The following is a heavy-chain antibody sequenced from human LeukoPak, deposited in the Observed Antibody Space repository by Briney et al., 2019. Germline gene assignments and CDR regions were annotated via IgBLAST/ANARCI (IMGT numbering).Heavy chain of an antibody. V-gene: IGHV3-30*02. J-gene: IGHJ4*02. D-gene: IGHD6-6*01. CDR3: AKAIHSGSSGVVDY. CDR2: IRYDGSNK. Sequence: PGGSLRLSCAASGFIFSNYAMHWVRQAPGKGLEWVTFIRYDGSNKYYAESVKGRFTISRDNSKNTLYLQMNSLRAEDTAVYYCAKAIHSGSSGVVDYWGQGTLVTVSS. CDR1: GFIFSNYA.